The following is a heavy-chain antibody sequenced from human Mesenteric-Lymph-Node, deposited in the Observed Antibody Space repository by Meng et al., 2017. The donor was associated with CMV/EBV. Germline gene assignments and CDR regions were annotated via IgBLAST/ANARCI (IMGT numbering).Heavy chain of an antibody. CDR2: INPNSGGT. J-gene: IGHJ6*02. CDR1: GYTFTGHY. CDR3: ARAESTGEWYYYGLDV. V-gene: IGHV1-2*02. Sequence: ASVKVSCKASGYTFTGHYMHWVRQAPGQGLEWMGWINPNSGGTNYAQKFQGRVTMTRDTSISTAYMELSRLRSDDTAVYYCARAESTGEWYYYGLDVWGQGTTVTVSS. D-gene: IGHD1-1*01.